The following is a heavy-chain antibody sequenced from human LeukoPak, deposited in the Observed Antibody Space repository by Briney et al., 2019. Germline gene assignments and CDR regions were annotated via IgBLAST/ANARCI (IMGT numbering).Heavy chain of an antibody. D-gene: IGHD1-1*01. CDR2: MSSSSSSI. V-gene: IGHV3-21*06. CDR1: GFTFSSYS. Sequence: PGGSLRLSCAASGFTFSSYSMNWVRQAPGKGLEWVSFMSSSSSSIYYADSVKGRFTTSRDNAKNSLYLQMNSLRAEDTAVYYCARGGELERRSLHYLDYWGQGTLVTVSS. CDR3: ARGGELERRSLHYLDY. J-gene: IGHJ4*02.